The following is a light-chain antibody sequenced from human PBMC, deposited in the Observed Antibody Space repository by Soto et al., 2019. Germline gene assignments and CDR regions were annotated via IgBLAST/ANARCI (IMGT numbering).Light chain of an antibody. V-gene: IGLV2-14*03. J-gene: IGLJ1*01. CDR2: DVA. Sequence: QSDLTQPASVSDSPGQSITISCTGTSSDVGGSNFVSWYQQHPGKPPKLIIYDVANRPSGVSNRFSGSKSGSTASLIISRLQTEVEADYYCVSYTSSTTYVFGTGTKVTVL. CDR1: SSDVGGSNF. CDR3: VSYTSSTTYV.